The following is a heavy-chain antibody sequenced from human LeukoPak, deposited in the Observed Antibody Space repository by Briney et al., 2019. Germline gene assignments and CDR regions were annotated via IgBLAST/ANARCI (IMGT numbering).Heavy chain of an antibody. D-gene: IGHD2-2*02. CDR2: IWNDGSKK. CDR1: GFTFSSYG. Sequence: GGSLRLSCAASGFTFSSYGMHWVRQAPGKGLEWVAFIWNDGSKKYYTDSVKGRITIARDNSKNTLYLQINSLRAEDTAVYYCARDSFDIAVVPAAITGNGYFDLWGRGTLVTVSS. V-gene: IGHV3-33*01. J-gene: IGHJ2*01. CDR3: ARDSFDIAVVPAAITGNGYFDL.